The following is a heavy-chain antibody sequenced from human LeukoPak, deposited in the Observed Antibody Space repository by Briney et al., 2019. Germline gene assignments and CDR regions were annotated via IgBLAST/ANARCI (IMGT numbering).Heavy chain of an antibody. Sequence: ASVRVSCKASGYSFTDYYMHWVRQAPGQGLEWMGWINPNSGDTNYAQKVQGRVTMTRATSITTAYMELSSLRSDDTAVYYCARDDRPAYEYSINYYVPAFDPWGRGVPVPVS. D-gene: IGHD1-26*01. J-gene: IGHJ5*02. CDR3: ARDDRPAYEYSINYYVPAFDP. CDR1: GYSFTDYY. V-gene: IGHV1-2*02. CDR2: INPNSGDT.